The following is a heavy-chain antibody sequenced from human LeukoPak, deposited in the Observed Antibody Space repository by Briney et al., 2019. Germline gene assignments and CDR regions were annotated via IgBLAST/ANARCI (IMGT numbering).Heavy chain of an antibody. CDR2: ISAYNGNT. Sequence: GASVKVSCKASGYTFTSYGISWVRQAPGQGLEWMGWISAYNGNTNYAQKLQGRVTMTTDTSTSTAYMELRSLRSDDTAVYYCARELEDDSSGYYFGYFDIWGQGTMVTVSS. V-gene: IGHV1-18*01. J-gene: IGHJ3*02. CDR3: ARELEDDSSGYYFGYFDI. CDR1: GYTFTSYG. D-gene: IGHD3-22*01.